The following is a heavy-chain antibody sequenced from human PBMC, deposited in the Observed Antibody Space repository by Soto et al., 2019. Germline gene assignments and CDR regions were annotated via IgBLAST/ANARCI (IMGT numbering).Heavy chain of an antibody. CDR2: IIPIFGTA. J-gene: IGHJ4*02. D-gene: IGHD6-19*01. CDR3: ARDRPRTGYSSGWYRTYFDY. Sequence: QVQLVQSGAEVKKPGSSVKVSCKASGGTFSSYAISWVRQAPGQGLEWMGGIIPIFGTANYAQKLQGRVTITADESTSTAYMELSSLRSEDTAVYYCARDRPRTGYSSGWYRTYFDYWGQGTLVTVSS. CDR1: GGTFSSYA. V-gene: IGHV1-69*01.